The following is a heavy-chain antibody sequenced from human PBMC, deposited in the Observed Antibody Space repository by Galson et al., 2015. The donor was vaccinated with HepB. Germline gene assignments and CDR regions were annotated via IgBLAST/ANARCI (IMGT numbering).Heavy chain of an antibody. D-gene: IGHD3-16*01. J-gene: IGHJ4*02. CDR3: AKDWGRGDHYFDY. Sequence: SLRLSCAASGFTFSSHAMSWVRQAPGKGLEWVAVIWYDGSNKYYADSVKGRFTISRDNSKNTLYLQMNSLRAEDTAVYYCAKDWGRGDHYFDYWGQGTLVTVSS. CDR1: GFTFSSHA. V-gene: IGHV3-33*06. CDR2: IWYDGSNK.